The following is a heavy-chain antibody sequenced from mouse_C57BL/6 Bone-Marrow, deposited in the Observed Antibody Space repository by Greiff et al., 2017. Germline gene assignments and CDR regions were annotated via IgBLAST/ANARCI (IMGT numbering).Heavy chain of an antibody. J-gene: IGHJ2*01. Sequence: QVQLQQPGAELVKPGASVKMSCKASGYTFTSYWITWVKQRPGQGLEWIGDIYPGRGSTNYNEKFNSKATLAVDTSSSTAYMQLSSLTSEDSAVYYCASEMGLLYYFDYWGQGTTLTVSS. CDR3: ASEMGLLYYFDY. D-gene: IGHD2-3*01. CDR1: GYTFTSYW. CDR2: IYPGRGST. V-gene: IGHV1-55*01.